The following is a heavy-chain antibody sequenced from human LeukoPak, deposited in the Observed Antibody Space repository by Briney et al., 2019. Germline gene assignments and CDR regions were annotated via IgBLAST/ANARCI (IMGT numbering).Heavy chain of an antibody. CDR3: ARRTIAAAGTDFDY. V-gene: IGHV4-39*02. J-gene: IGHJ4*02. Sequence: SEALTLTCTVSGDSISSTSHYWGWIRQPPGKGLEWIGSIYYSGSTYYNPSLKSRVTISIDTSKNHFSLNLASVTAADTAFYYCARRTIAAAGTDFDYWGQGTLVTVSS. CDR2: IYYSGST. CDR1: GDSISSTSHY. D-gene: IGHD6-13*01.